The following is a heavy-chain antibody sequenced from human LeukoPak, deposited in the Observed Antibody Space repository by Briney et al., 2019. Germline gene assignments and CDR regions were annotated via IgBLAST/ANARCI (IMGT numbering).Heavy chain of an antibody. CDR1: GFTFSSYN. V-gene: IGHV3-33*08. J-gene: IGHJ4*02. CDR2: IWYDGSNK. D-gene: IGHD5-18*01. Sequence: GGSLRLSCAASGFTFSSYNMNWVRQAPGKGLEWVAAIWYDGSNKYYADSVKGRFTISRDNSKNTLYLQMNSLRAEDTAMYYCARDLGFTTMVFVPDYWGQGTQVTVSS. CDR3: ARDLGFTTMVFVPDY.